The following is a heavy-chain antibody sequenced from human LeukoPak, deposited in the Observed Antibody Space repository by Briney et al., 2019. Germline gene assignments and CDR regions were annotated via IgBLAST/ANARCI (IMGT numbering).Heavy chain of an antibody. CDR2: ISGNAGST. Sequence: GSLRLSCAASGFIFSNYAMTLVRQAPGKGLEWVSSISGNAGSTYYIDSVKGRFTISRDNSKNTLFLQMNSLRAEDTGMYYCAKYGAPGWSGYCDYWGQGTLVTVSS. J-gene: IGHJ4*02. CDR3: AKYGAPGWSGYCDY. V-gene: IGHV3-23*01. D-gene: IGHD4/OR15-4a*01. CDR1: GFIFSNYA.